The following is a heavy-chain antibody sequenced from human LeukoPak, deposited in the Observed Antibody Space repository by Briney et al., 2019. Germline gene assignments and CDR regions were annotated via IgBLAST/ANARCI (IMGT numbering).Heavy chain of an antibody. V-gene: IGHV3-9*01. CDR1: GFTFDDYA. Sequence: GGSLRLSCAASGFTFDDYAMHWVRQAPGKGLEWVSGISWNSGSIGYADSVKGRFTISRDNAKNSLYLQMNSLRAEDTALYYCAKGLGGIAAAGFDYWGQGTLVTVSS. J-gene: IGHJ4*02. D-gene: IGHD6-13*01. CDR3: AKGLGGIAAAGFDY. CDR2: ISWNSGSI.